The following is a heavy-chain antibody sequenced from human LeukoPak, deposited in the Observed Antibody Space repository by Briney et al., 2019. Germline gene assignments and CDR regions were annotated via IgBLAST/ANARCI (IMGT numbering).Heavy chain of an antibody. CDR3: VRDSGSSYGYYFLH. D-gene: IGHD1-26*01. CDR1: GFTFSSHW. Sequence: GGSLRLSCAASGFTFSSHWMYWVRQAPGKGLEWVSSISSSSSHMFYADSVKGRFSISRDNANNSLYLQMNSLRAEDTAVYYCVRDSGSSYGYYFLHWGQGTLVTVSS. J-gene: IGHJ1*01. CDR2: ISSSSSHM. V-gene: IGHV3-21*01.